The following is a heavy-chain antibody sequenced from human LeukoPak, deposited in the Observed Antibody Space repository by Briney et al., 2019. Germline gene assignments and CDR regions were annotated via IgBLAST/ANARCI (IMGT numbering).Heavy chain of an antibody. CDR3: AAGGYDGPCCWFDP. Sequence: GSSVNVSRKPSLFTLRASTIQRVRQPPPQRLEWIGGTFVGRGETKYAQDLQGRVTITTDLSTSTAYLELSGLRSEDTAVYYCAAGGYDGPCCWFDPWGQGTLVTVSS. CDR2: TFVGRGET. V-gene: IGHV1-58*02. J-gene: IGHJ5*02. CDR1: LFTLRAST. D-gene: IGHD6-13*01.